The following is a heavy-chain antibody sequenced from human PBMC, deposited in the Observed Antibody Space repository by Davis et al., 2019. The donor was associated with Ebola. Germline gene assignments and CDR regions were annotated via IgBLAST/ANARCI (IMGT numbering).Heavy chain of an antibody. D-gene: IGHD2-15*01. J-gene: IGHJ4*02. V-gene: IGHV3-48*03. CDR2: ISSSGSTI. Sequence: GESLKISCAASGFTFSSYEMNWVRQAPGKGLEWVSYISSSGSTIYYADSVKGRFTISRDNAKNSLYLQMNSLRAEDTAVYYCAKDAFGCSGGSCYSGLPYYFDYWGQGTLVTVSS. CDR3: AKDAFGCSGGSCYSGLPYYFDY. CDR1: GFTFSSYE.